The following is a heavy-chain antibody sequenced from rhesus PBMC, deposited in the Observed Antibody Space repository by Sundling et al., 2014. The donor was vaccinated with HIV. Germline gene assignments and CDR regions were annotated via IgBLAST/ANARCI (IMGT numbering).Heavy chain of an antibody. V-gene: IGHV4-143*01. Sequence: QVQLQESGPGLVKPSETLSLTCAVSGGSISDTYRWNWIRQPPGKGLEWIGSIYGNSASTYYNPSLKNRVTISKDTSKNQFSLKLSSLTAADTAVYYCARTHTVGTYFDYWGQGVLVTVSS. CDR2: IYGNSAST. D-gene: IGHD5-24*01. CDR3: ARTHTVGTYFDY. CDR1: GGSISDTYR. J-gene: IGHJ4*01.